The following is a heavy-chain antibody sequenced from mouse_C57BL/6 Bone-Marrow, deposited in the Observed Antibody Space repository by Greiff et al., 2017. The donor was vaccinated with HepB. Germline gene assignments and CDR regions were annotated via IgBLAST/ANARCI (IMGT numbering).Heavy chain of an antibody. CDR1: GFTFSSYT. D-gene: IGHD1-1*01. Sequence: EVNVVESGGGLVKPGGSLKLSCAASGFTFSSYTMSWVRQTPEKRLEWVATISGGGGNTYYPDSVKGRFTISRDNAKNTLYLQMSSLRSEDTALYYCARHGYYYGSGGFAYWGQGTLVTVSA. V-gene: IGHV5-9*01. J-gene: IGHJ3*01. CDR2: ISGGGGNT. CDR3: ARHGYYYGSGGFAY.